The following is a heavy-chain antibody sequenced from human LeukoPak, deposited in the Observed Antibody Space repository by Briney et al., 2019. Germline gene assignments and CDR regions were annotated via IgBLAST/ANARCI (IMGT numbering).Heavy chain of an antibody. CDR1: GFTFDDYA. D-gene: IGHD1-1*01. CDR2: ISWNSGSI. CDR3: ARKTGDD. J-gene: IGHJ4*02. Sequence: QSGGSLRLSCAASGFTFDDYAMHWVRQAPGKGLEWVSGISWNSGSIGYADSVKGRFTISRDNAKNSLFLQMNSLRVEDTAIYYCARKTGDDWGQGTLVTVSS. V-gene: IGHV3-9*01.